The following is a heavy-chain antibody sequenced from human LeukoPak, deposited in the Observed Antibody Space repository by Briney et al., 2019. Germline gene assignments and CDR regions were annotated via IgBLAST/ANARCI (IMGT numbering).Heavy chain of an antibody. CDR3: AKEVAKGAGAYDV. Sequence: GGSLRLSCVASGFTFNNYVTHWVRQAPGKGLEWVALIWDDEVREDYTESVRGRFTISRDNFKNMMSLEMNSLSDEDTAVYYCAKEVAKGAGAYDVWGQGTKVTISS. J-gene: IGHJ3*01. CDR1: GFTFNNYV. CDR2: IWDDEVRE. V-gene: IGHV3-33*03.